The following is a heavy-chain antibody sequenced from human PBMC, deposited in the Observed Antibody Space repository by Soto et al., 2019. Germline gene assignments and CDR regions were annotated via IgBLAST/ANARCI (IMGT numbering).Heavy chain of an antibody. CDR1: GFTFSSYS. D-gene: IGHD6-13*01. CDR3: ARDASLRLGIGAFDI. J-gene: IGHJ3*02. Sequence: PGGSLRLSCAASGFTFSSYSMNWVRQAPGKGLEWVSSISSSSSYIYYADSVKGRFTISRDNAKNSLYLQMNSLRAEDTAVYYCARDASLRLGIGAFDIWGQGTMVTVS. CDR2: ISSSSSYI. V-gene: IGHV3-21*01.